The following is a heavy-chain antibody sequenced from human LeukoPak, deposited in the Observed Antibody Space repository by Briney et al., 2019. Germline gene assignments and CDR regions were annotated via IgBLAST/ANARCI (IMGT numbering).Heavy chain of an antibody. CDR1: GFTFDDYG. CDR3: ARETIVVVPAANLYYYYYMDV. J-gene: IGHJ6*03. D-gene: IGHD2-2*01. Sequence: GGSLRLSCAASGFTFDDYGMSWVRQAPGKGLEWVSGINWNGGSTGYADSVKGRFTISRDNAKNSLNLQMNSLRAEDTALYYCARETIVVVPAANLYYYYYMDVWGKGTTVTVSS. V-gene: IGHV3-20*04. CDR2: INWNGGST.